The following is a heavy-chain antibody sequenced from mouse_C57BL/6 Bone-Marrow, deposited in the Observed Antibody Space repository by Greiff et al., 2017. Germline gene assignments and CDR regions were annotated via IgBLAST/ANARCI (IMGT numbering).Heavy chain of an antibody. CDR2: IYPGDGDT. J-gene: IGHJ3*01. CDR1: GYAFSSSW. Sequence: VQLQQSGPELVKPGASVTISCKASGYAFSSSWLNWVKQRPGKGLEWIGRIYPGDGDTNYNGKFKGKATLTADKSYSTAYMQLSSLTSEDSAVYFCASRGRFAYWGQGTLVTVSA. V-gene: IGHV1-82*01. CDR3: ASRGRFAY.